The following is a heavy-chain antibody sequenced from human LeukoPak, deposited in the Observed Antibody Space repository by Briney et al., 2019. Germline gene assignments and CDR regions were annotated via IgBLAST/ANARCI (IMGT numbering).Heavy chain of an antibody. Sequence: GESLKISCKGSGYSFTSYWIGWVRQMPGKGLEWMGIIYPGDSDTRYSPSFQGQVTISADKSISTAYLQSSSLKASDTAMYYCARSYYDILTGYSATSHYGMDVWGKGTTVTVSS. J-gene: IGHJ6*04. CDR3: ARSYYDILTGYSATSHYGMDV. CDR1: GYSFTSYW. D-gene: IGHD3-9*01. CDR2: IYPGDSDT. V-gene: IGHV5-51*01.